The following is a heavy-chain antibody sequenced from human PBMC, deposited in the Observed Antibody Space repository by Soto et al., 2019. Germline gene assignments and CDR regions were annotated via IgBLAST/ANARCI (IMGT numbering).Heavy chain of an antibody. CDR2: MSGSGDTI. J-gene: IGHJ4*02. V-gene: IGHV3-11*04. Sequence: QVQLVESGGGLVKPGGSLRVSCAASGFTFSDSYMSWIRQAPGRGLEWISYMSGSGDTIYYADSVKGRFTISRDNAKNSLYLQMNSLRAEDTAVYYCARGFTGGAVDYYDSSGYSDYWGQGTLVTVSS. D-gene: IGHD3-22*01. CDR3: ARGFTGGAVDYYDSSGYSDY. CDR1: GFTFSDSY.